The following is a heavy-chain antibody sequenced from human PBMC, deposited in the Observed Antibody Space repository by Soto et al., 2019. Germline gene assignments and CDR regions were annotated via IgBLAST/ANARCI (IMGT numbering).Heavy chain of an antibody. Sequence: SQALSLTCSISGDSVSSSIAAWNWIRQSPSRGLEWLGRTYYRSKWYNDYAVSVKSRITINPDTSKNQFSLQLNSVTPEDTAVYYCARDPGYSSGWHCRFDPSGKGTLLTVSS. V-gene: IGHV6-1*01. J-gene: IGHJ5*02. CDR1: GDSVSSSIAA. CDR2: TYYRSKWYN. D-gene: IGHD6-19*01. CDR3: ARDPGYSSGWHCRFDP.